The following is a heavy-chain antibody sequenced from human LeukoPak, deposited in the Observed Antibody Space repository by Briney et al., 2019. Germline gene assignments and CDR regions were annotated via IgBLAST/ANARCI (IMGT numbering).Heavy chain of an antibody. CDR1: GGSISSYY. Sequence: PSETLSLTCTVSGGSISSYYWSWIRQPAGKGLEWIGRIYTSGSTNYNPSLKSRVTISVDTSKNQFSLKLTSVTAADTAVYYCARVRSAIFGVANQFDYWGQGTLVTVSS. V-gene: IGHV4-4*07. D-gene: IGHD3-3*01. J-gene: IGHJ4*02. CDR3: ARVRSAIFGVANQFDY. CDR2: IYTSGST.